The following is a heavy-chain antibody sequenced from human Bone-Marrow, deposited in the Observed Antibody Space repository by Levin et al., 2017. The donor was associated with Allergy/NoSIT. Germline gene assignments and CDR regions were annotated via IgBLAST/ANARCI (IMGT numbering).Heavy chain of an antibody. V-gene: IGHV3-30*18. J-gene: IGHJ4*02. CDR3: AKEYSSSWYYFDY. Sequence: LSLTCAASGFTFSSYGMHWVRQAPGKGLEWVAVISYDGSNKYYADSVKGRFTISRDNSKNTLYLQMNSLRAEDTAVYYCAKEYSSSWYYFDYWGQGTLVTVSS. D-gene: IGHD6-13*01. CDR1: GFTFSSYG. CDR2: ISYDGSNK.